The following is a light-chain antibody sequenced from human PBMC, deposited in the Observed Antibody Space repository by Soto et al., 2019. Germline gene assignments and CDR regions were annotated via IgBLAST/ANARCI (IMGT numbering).Light chain of an antibody. CDR1: QSVSSW. V-gene: IGKV1-5*01. CDR3: QHYNSYSEA. CDR2: GAS. J-gene: IGKJ1*01. Sequence: DIQMTQSPSTLSASVGDRVTITCRASQSVSSWLAWYQQKPGKAPKLLIYGASTRATGIPARFSGSGSGTEFTLTISSLQSEDFAVYYCQHYNSYSEAFGQGTKVDIK.